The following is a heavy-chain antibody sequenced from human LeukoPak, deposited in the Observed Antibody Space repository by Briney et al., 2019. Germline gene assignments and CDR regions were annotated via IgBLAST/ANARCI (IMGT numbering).Heavy chain of an antibody. J-gene: IGHJ4*02. CDR3: ARGRWSYDPQGGFDC. D-gene: IGHD3-22*01. V-gene: IGHV1-8*01. Sequence: ASVKVSCKASGYTFTNYDIHWVRQATGQGLEWMGWMNPNSGYTGYAQKFQGRVTMTRDTSINTAYMELTSLTSADTAVYYCARGRWSYDPQGGFDCWGQGTLVTVSS. CDR1: GYTFTNYD. CDR2: MNPNSGYT.